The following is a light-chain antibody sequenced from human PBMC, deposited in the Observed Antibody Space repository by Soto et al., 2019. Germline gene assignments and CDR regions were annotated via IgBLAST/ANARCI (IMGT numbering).Light chain of an antibody. Sequence: EIVLTQSPGTLSLSPGERATLSCRASQSVSSSYLAWYQQKPGQAPRLLIYGASSRATGIPDRFSGSGSGTYFPLTISRLEPEDFAVYYFQQYGSSPYTFGQGTKLEI. J-gene: IGKJ2*01. CDR3: QQYGSSPYT. CDR2: GAS. V-gene: IGKV3-20*01. CDR1: QSVSSSY.